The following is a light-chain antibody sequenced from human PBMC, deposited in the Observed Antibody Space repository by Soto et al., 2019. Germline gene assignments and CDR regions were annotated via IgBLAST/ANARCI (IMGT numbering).Light chain of an antibody. Sequence: QSVLTQPASVSGSPGQSITISCTGTSSDVGSYNLVSWYQQHPGKAPKLIIYEDSKRPSGVSNRFSGSKSGTTASMTISGLQAEDEADYYCCSYAGSGTYVFGTGTKVTVL. CDR3: CSYAGSGTYV. CDR1: SSDVGSYNL. CDR2: EDS. V-gene: IGLV2-23*01. J-gene: IGLJ1*01.